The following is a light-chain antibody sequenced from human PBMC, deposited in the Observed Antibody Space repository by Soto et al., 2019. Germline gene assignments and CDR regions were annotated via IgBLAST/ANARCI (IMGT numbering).Light chain of an antibody. Sequence: IVLTQSPATLSLSPGERATLSCRASQSVGNNLAWYQQKPGQAPRLLIYDVFNRATGIPARFSGSGSGTDFTLTISSLEPEDFAVYYCLQRSVWPWTFGQGTKVKVK. CDR3: LQRSVWPWT. V-gene: IGKV3-11*01. CDR2: DVF. J-gene: IGKJ1*01. CDR1: QSVGNN.